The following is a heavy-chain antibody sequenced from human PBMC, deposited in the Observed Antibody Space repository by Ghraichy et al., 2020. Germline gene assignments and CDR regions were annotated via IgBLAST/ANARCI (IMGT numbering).Heavy chain of an antibody. CDR3: TRSGQSYFHGFDV. Sequence: GGSLRLSCAASGFTFNRYDMHWVRQATGKGLEWVSAIGTAGDTHYTVSVKGRFTISREDVKNTFYLQMNSLRAGDTAVYYCTRSGQSYFHGFDVWGQGTPVTVSS. V-gene: IGHV3-13*01. D-gene: IGHD1-14*01. J-gene: IGHJ6*02. CDR2: IGTAGDT. CDR1: GFTFNRYD.